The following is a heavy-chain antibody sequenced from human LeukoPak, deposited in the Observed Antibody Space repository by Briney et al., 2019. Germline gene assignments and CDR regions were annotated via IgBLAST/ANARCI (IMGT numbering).Heavy chain of an antibody. D-gene: IGHD3-10*01. V-gene: IGHV3-53*01. Sequence: GGSLKLSCAPSGFTFSSYNMTWVPQAPGKGREWVSVIYSGGSTYYADSVKGRFTISRDNSKNTLYLQMNSLRAEDTAVYYCARTYGSGVNWFDPWGQGTLVTVSP. CDR2: IYSGGST. CDR1: GFTFSSYN. J-gene: IGHJ5*02. CDR3: ARTYGSGVNWFDP.